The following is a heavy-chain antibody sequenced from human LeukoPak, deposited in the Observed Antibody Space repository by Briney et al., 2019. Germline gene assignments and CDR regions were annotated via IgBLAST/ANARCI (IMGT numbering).Heavy chain of an antibody. CDR2: FDPEDGET. CDR1: GYTLTELS. V-gene: IGHV1-24*01. J-gene: IGHJ4*02. CDR3: ATGLRWELLAGFDY. D-gene: IGHD1-26*01. Sequence: EASVKVSCKVSGYTLTELSMHWVRQAPGKGLEWMGGFDPEDGETIYAQKFQGRVTLTEDTSTDTAYMELSSLRSEDTAVYYCATGLRWELLAGFDYWGQGTLVTVSS.